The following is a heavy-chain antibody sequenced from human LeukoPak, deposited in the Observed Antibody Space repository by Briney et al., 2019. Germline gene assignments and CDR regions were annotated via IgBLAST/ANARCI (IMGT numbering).Heavy chain of an antibody. J-gene: IGHJ4*02. V-gene: IGHV3-21*04. CDR2: ITTSSSYV. D-gene: IGHD2-8*02. CDR1: GFTFSAYN. CDR3: ATYRQVLLPFES. Sequence: GGSLRLSCAASGFTFSAYNMNWVRRTPGKGLEWVSSITTSSSYVFYADSVRGRFTISRDNAENSLYLQMNSLRAEDTAIYYCATYRQVLLPFESWGQGTLVTVSS.